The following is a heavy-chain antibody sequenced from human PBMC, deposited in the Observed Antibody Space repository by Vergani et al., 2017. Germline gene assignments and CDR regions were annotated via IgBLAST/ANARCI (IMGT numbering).Heavy chain of an antibody. J-gene: IGHJ5*02. CDR2: IGVSDNSI. CDR1: GFTFSAYS. Sequence: DVRLVESGGGVVQPGGSLRLSCAASGFTFSAYSMNWVRQTPGKGLGWISYIGVSDNSIYYADSVMGRFPIYRDNARNLLFLQMNSLRADDSALYFCVRDPDYSTFDPRGQGTLVTVS. D-gene: IGHD4-11*01. CDR3: VRDPDYSTFDP. V-gene: IGHV3-48*01.